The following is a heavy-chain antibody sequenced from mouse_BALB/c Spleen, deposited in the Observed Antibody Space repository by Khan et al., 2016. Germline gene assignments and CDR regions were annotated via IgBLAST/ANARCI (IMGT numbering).Heavy chain of an antibody. CDR3: VSYLLNYFDY. CDR1: GDSITSGY. Sequence: EVKLLESGPSLVKPSQTLSLTCSVTGDSITSGYWNWIRKFPGNKLEYMGYINYSGSTYYNPPLKSRISITRDTSKNQYYLQLNAVTSEDTATYYCVSYLLNYFDYWGQGTTLTVSS. CDR2: INYSGST. D-gene: IGHD2-1*01. J-gene: IGHJ2*01. V-gene: IGHV3-8*02.